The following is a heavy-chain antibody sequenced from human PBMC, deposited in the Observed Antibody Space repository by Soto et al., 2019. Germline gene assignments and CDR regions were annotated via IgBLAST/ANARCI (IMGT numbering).Heavy chain of an antibody. Sequence: PGGSLRLSCAASGFTFSSYAMSWVRQAPGKGLDWVSTISGSDGKTFYADSVRGRFAIARDNSKNTLYLQLTSLRAEDTAIYYCARGVRGVLDYWGQGTLVTVSS. CDR1: GFTFSSYA. CDR2: ISGSDGKT. CDR3: ARGVRGVLDY. D-gene: IGHD5-12*01. V-gene: IGHV3-23*01. J-gene: IGHJ4*02.